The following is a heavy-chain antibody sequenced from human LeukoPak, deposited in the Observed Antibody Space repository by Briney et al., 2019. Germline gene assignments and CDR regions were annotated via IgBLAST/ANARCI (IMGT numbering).Heavy chain of an antibody. CDR2: ISSSSSYI. CDR1: GFTFSSYS. V-gene: IGHV3-21*01. Sequence: GGSLRLSCAASGFTFSSYSMNWVRQAPGKGLEWVSSISSSSSYIYYADSVKGRFTISRDNAKNSLYLQMNSLRAEDTAVYYCARDSNAKNWNYEDYFDYWGQGTLVTVSP. J-gene: IGHJ4*02. D-gene: IGHD1-7*01. CDR3: ARDSNAKNWNYEDYFDY.